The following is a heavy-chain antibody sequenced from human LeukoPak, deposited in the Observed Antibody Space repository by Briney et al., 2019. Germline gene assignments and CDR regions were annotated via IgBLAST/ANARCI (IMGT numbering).Heavy chain of an antibody. V-gene: IGHV3-23*01. CDR2: ISGGAGKT. D-gene: IGHD3-10*02. J-gene: IGHJ3*02. CDR1: GFTFNNYA. CDR3: AKCSASYYNDAFDI. Sequence: GGSLRLSCAASGFTFNNYAMNWARQAPGKGLEWVSFISGGAGKTFYSDSVKGRFTISRDNSKNTLYLQMNSLTAEDTAIYYCAKCSASYYNDAFDIWGRGTMVTVSS.